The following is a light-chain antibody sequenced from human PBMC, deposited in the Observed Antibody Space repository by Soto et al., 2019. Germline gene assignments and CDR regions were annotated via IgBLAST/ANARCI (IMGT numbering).Light chain of an antibody. V-gene: IGLV2-14*03. Sequence: QSVLTQPASVSGSPGQSITISCTGTSSDVGNYDYVSWYQHHPGKAPKFLIYDVRNRPSGVSNRFSGSKSGNTASLTISWLQAEDEADYYCSSYSTTTTRVFGPGTKVTVL. CDR3: SSYSTTTTRV. CDR1: SSDVGNYDY. CDR2: DVR. J-gene: IGLJ1*01.